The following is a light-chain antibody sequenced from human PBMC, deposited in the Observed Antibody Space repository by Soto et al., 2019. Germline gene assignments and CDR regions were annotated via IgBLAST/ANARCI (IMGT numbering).Light chain of an antibody. CDR2: EVT. V-gene: IGLV2-14*01. CDR1: SSDVGGYNY. CDR3: GSYTSSSTLG. Sequence: QSALTQPASVSGSPGQSITISCTGTSSDVGGYNYVSWYQQHPGKAPKLMIYEVTHRPSGVSNRFSGYKSGNTASLTISWLQAEDEADYYCGSYTSSSTLGFGGGTKLTVL. J-gene: IGLJ2*01.